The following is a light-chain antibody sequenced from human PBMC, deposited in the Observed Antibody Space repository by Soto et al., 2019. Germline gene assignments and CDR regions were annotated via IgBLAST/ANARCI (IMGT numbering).Light chain of an antibody. CDR3: QQRSNWRGT. CDR2: DAS. Sequence: EIVLTQSPVTLSSSPGERATLSCRASQSISKYLAWYQQKPGQAPRLLIYDASNRAAGIPARFTGSGSGTDFTLTISSLEPEDFAVYYCQQRSNWRGTFGGGTKVEIK. CDR1: QSISKY. V-gene: IGKV3-11*01. J-gene: IGKJ4*01.